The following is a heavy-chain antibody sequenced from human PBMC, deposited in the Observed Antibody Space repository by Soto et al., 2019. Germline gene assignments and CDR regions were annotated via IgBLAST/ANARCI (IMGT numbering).Heavy chain of an antibody. Sequence: QPGWSLRLSCASSVFTFSSYAMSWVRQAPGKGLEWVSAISGSGGSTYYADSVKGRFTISRDNSKNTLYLQMNSLRAEDTAVYYCARTLTTREYYFDYWGQGTLVTVSS. J-gene: IGHJ4*02. CDR1: VFTFSSYA. V-gene: IGHV3-23*01. CDR2: ISGSGGST. CDR3: ARTLTTREYYFDY. D-gene: IGHD4-4*01.